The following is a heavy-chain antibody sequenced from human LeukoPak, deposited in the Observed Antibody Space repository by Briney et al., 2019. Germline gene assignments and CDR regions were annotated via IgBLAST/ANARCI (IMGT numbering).Heavy chain of an antibody. CDR3: ARARGSYYYYYYYMDV. CDR2: IYYSGST. V-gene: IGHV4-59*01. CDR1: GGSISSYY. J-gene: IGHJ6*03. D-gene: IGHD1-26*01. Sequence: SETLSLTCTVSGGSISSYYWGWLRQPPGKGLEGFGYIYYSGSTNYNPSLKSRVTISVDTSKNQFSLKLSSVTAADTAVYYCARARGSYYYYYYYMDVWGKGTTVTVSS.